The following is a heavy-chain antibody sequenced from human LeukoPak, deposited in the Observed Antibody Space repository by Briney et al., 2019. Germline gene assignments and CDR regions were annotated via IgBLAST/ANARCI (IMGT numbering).Heavy chain of an antibody. CDR1: GGSISGFY. Sequence: SETLSHTCTVSGGSISGFYWSWIRQPPGKGLEWLGYVYNSGSTNYNPSLKSRVTISVDTSKSQFSLNLTSVTAADTAVYYCARDRCSGGSCSRFDPWGQGTLVTVSS. V-gene: IGHV4-59*01. CDR3: ARDRCSGGSCSRFDP. CDR2: VYNSGST. J-gene: IGHJ5*02. D-gene: IGHD2-15*01.